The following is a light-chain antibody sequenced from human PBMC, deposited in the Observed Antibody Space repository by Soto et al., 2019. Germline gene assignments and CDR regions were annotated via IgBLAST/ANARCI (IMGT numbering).Light chain of an antibody. CDR3: QQFGTSAT. CDR1: QSVSSTF. J-gene: IGKJ1*01. CDR2: GAS. Sequence: EVVLTQSPDTLSLSPGERATLSCRASQSVSSTFLAWYQQRPGQAPRLLIYGASSRATGIPDRFSGSGSRTDSTLTITRLEPEGFALYYCQQFGTSATFGQGTKDEIK. V-gene: IGKV3-20*01.